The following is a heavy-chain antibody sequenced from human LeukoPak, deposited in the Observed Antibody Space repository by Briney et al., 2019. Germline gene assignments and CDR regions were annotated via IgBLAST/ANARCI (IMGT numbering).Heavy chain of an antibody. V-gene: IGHV1-69*04. D-gene: IGHD3-10*01. J-gene: IGHJ4*02. CDR3: ARDYYGSGSSLD. Sequence: GSSVKVSCKASGGTFSSYAISWVRQAPGQGLEWMGRIIPILGIANYAQKFQGRVTMTRNTSISTAYMELSSLRSEDTAVYYCARDYYGSGSSLDWGQGTLVTVSS. CDR2: IIPILGIA. CDR1: GGTFSSYA.